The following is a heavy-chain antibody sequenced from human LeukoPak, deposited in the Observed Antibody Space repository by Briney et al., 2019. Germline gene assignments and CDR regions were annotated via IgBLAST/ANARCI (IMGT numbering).Heavy chain of an antibody. V-gene: IGHV4-59*12. CDR1: GGSISSYY. D-gene: IGHD3-10*01. J-gene: IGHJ6*03. CDR3: ARRRITMVRGVIYYYYYMDV. Sequence: SETLSLTCTVSGGSISSYYWSWIRQPPGKGLEWIGYIYYSGSTNYNPSLKSRVTISVDTSKNQFSLKLSSVTAADTAVYYCARRRITMVRGVIYYYYYMDVWGKGTTVTISS. CDR2: IYYSGST.